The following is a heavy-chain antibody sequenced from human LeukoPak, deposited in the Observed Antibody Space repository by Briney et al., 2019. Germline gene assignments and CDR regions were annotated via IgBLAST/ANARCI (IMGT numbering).Heavy chain of an antibody. CDR3: ARVTQPTANLVVPAAIWFDP. V-gene: IGHV1-18*01. J-gene: IGHJ5*02. CDR1: GYTFTSYG. Sequence: ASVKVSCKASGYTFTSYGISWVRQAPGQGLEWMGWISAYNGNTNYAQKLQGRVTMTTDTSTSTAYMELRSLRSDDTAVYYCARVTQPTANLVVPAAIWFDPWGQGTLVTVSS. D-gene: IGHD2-2*01. CDR2: ISAYNGNT.